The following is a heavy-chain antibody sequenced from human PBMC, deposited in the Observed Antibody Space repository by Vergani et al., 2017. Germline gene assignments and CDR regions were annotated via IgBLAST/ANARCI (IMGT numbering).Heavy chain of an antibody. Sequence: QLQLQESGPGLVKPSETLSLTCTVSGGSISSSSYYWGWIRQPPGKGLEWIGSIYYSGSTYYNPSLKSRVTISVDTSKNQFSLKLSSVTAADTAVYYCARQRXIVVVVAATVWFDPWGQGTLVTVSS. J-gene: IGHJ5*02. V-gene: IGHV4-39*01. CDR1: GGSISSSSYY. CDR2: IYYSGST. CDR3: ARQRXIVVVVAATVWFDP. D-gene: IGHD2-15*01.